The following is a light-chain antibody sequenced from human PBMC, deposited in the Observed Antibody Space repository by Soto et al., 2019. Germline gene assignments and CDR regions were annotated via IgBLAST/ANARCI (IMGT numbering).Light chain of an antibody. Sequence: EIVLTQSPGTLSLSPGESATLSCRASRSLDSGQLAWYQQKVGRAPRLLIHDAFIRATGIPDRFSGSGSGTDFTLTIARLEPEDFAVYYCQQYGGSPRTFGQGTRL. CDR3: QQYGGSPRT. V-gene: IGKV3-20*01. J-gene: IGKJ5*01. CDR2: DAF. CDR1: RSLDSGQ.